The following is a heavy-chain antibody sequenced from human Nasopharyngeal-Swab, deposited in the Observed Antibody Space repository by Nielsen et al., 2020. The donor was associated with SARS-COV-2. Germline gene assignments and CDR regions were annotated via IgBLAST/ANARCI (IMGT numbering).Heavy chain of an antibody. V-gene: IGHV1-46*01. Sequence: ASVKVSCKASGYTFTSYYMHWVRQAPGQGLEWTGIINPSGGSTSYAQKFQGRVTMTRDTSTSTVYMELSSLRSEDTAVYYCATEYNWNYGPRYFDLWGRGTLVTVSS. CDR3: ATEYNWNYGPRYFDL. D-gene: IGHD1-7*01. CDR2: INPSGGST. CDR1: GYTFTSYY. J-gene: IGHJ2*01.